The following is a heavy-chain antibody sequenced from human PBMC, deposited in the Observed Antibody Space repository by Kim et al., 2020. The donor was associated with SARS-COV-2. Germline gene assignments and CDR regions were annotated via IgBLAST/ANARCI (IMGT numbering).Heavy chain of an antibody. J-gene: IGHJ5*02. CDR1: GGTFSSYA. V-gene: IGHV1-69*13. CDR3: ARDPTHYDFWSGYTTNQRGAGNWFDP. CDR2: IIPIFGTA. D-gene: IGHD3-3*01. Sequence: SVKVSCKASGGTFSSYAISWVRQAPGQGLEWMGGIIPIFGTANYAQKFQGRVTITADESTSTAYMELSSLRSEDTAVYYCARDPTHYDFWSGYTTNQRGAGNWFDPWGQGTLVTVSS.